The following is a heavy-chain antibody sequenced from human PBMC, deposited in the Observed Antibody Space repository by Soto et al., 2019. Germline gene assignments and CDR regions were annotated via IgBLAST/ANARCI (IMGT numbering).Heavy chain of an antibody. J-gene: IGHJ6*02. CDR3: ARQGSWPYYYYGLDV. D-gene: IGHD1-26*01. CDR2: ISTYNGDT. V-gene: IGHV1-18*01. Sequence: QVQLVQSGPEVRKPGASVKVSCEASGYTFTTSGISWVRQVPGQGLEWMGWISTYNGDTNSAQNFQGRVLMTADTATGTAYMELMSLKSADTAVYCCARQGSWPYYYYGLDVWGQGTTVTVSS. CDR1: GYTFTTSG.